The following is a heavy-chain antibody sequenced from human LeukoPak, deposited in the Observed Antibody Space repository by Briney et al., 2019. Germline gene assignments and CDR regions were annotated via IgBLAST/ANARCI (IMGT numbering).Heavy chain of an antibody. CDR2: KTYRGSA. CDR3: AVYGGNWDFDS. CDR1: NGFDNLYF. D-gene: IGHD4/OR15-4a*01. V-gene: IGHV4-34*01. J-gene: IGHJ4*02. Sequence: SETLSLTCAVYNGFDNLYFMLVRQAPEKGLEWIGEKTYRGSANYNPSLRSRVTISMDVSQRQFSLILRSVTVADTATYYCAVYGGNWDFDSWGQGTPVTVSS.